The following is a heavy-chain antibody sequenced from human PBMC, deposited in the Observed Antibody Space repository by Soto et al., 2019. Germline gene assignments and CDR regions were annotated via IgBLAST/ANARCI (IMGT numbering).Heavy chain of an antibody. CDR2: INYSGRT. CDR1: GDSITSSAW. D-gene: IGHD4-17*01. J-gene: IGHJ4*02. V-gene: IGHV4-39*01. Sequence: SETLSLTCAVSGDSITSSAWWSCVRQPPGKGLEWIATINYSGRTYYNPSLRSRVTISVDTSRDQFSLNLNSVTAADTAVYYCARHFGNYGDWAFDFWGQGTLVTVSS. CDR3: ARHFGNYGDWAFDF.